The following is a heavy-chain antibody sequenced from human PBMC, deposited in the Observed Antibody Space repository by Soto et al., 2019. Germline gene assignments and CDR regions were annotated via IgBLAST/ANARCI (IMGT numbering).Heavy chain of an antibody. D-gene: IGHD6-6*01. V-gene: IGHV4-30-2*01. CDR1: GGSISSGGYS. CDR2: IYHSGST. Sequence: SETLSHTCAVSGGSISSGGYSWSWIRQPPGKGLEWIGYIYHSGSTYYNPSLKSRVTISVDRSKNQFSLKLSSVTAADTAVYYCARYSSSPSRNWFDPWGQGTLVTVSS. J-gene: IGHJ5*02. CDR3: ARYSSSPSRNWFDP.